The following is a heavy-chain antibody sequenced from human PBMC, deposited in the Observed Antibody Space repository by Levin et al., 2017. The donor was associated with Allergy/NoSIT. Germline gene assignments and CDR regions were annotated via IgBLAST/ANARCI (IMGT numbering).Heavy chain of an antibody. Sequence: KISCKAPGGNFNSFAFTWVRQAAGQGLEWMGGIIPTLGSPTYAQNFQDRLTITADEDTDTVYLQLSRLRPEDTAVYYCSRGDFDGYDVVGPTGYWGQGTLVTVSS. CDR2: IIPTLGSP. CDR1: GGNFNSFA. CDR3: SRGDFDGYDVVGPTGY. V-gene: IGHV1-69*01. D-gene: IGHD3-10*02. J-gene: IGHJ4*02.